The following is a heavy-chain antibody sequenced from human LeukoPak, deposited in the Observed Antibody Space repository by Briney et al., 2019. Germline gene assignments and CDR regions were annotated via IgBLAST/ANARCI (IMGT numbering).Heavy chain of an antibody. CDR1: GFTFSSYW. V-gene: IGHV3-7*01. Sequence: QPGGSLRLSCAASGFTFSSYWMGWVRQAPGKGLEWVANIKQDGSEKYYVDSVKGRFTISRDNAKNSLYLQMNSLRAEDTAVYYCARVSSSGYSRFDPWGQGTLVTVSS. D-gene: IGHD3-22*01. J-gene: IGHJ5*02. CDR3: ARVSSSGYSRFDP. CDR2: IKQDGSEK.